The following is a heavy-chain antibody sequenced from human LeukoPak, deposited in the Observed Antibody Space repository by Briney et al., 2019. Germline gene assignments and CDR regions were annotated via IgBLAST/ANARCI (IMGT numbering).Heavy chain of an antibody. CDR3: ARGPYTSGVYRLDY. CDR1: GFTFSSYW. Sequence: PGGSQRLSRAASGFTFSSYWMHWVRQAPGEGLVWVSRIKTDGTTTNYADSVKGRFTVSRDNAKITLYLQMNSLRAEDTAVYYCARGPYTSGVYRLDYWGQGTLVTVSS. V-gene: IGHV3-74*01. D-gene: IGHD6-19*01. CDR2: IKTDGTTT. J-gene: IGHJ4*02.